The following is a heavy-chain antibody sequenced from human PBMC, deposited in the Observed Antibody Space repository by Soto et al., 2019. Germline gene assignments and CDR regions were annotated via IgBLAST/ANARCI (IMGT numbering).Heavy chain of an antibody. D-gene: IGHD1-26*01. CDR2: IKSKTDGGTT. Sequence: GGSLRLSCAASGFTFINAWMSWVRQAPGKGLEWVGRIKSKTDGGTTDYAAPVKGRFTISRDDSKNTLYLQMNSLKTEDTAVYYCTTDRVVGATAGYWGQGTLVTVSS. V-gene: IGHV3-15*01. J-gene: IGHJ4*02. CDR3: TTDRVVGATAGY. CDR1: GFTFINAW.